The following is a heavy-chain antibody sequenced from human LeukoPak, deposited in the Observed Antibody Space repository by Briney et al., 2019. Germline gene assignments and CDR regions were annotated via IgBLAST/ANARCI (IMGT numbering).Heavy chain of an antibody. D-gene: IGHD4-23*01. J-gene: IGHJ4*02. V-gene: IGHV1-2*02. Sequence: GASVKLSCKASGYTFTGYYMHWVRQAPGQGLEWMGWINPNSGGTNYAQKFQGRVTMTRDTSISTAYMELSRLRSDDTAVYYCARDTNSRPGRGDFDYWGQGTLVTVSS. CDR2: INPNSGGT. CDR1: GYTFTGYY. CDR3: ARDTNSRPGRGDFDY.